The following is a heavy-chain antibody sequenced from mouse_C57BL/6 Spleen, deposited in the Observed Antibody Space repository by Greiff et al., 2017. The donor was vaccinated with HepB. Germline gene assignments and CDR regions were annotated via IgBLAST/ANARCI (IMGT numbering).Heavy chain of an antibody. J-gene: IGHJ4*01. CDR1: GYTFTSYW. D-gene: IGHD1-1*01. V-gene: IGHV1-69*01. CDR3: ARRETTVGPYAMDY. Sequence: VQLQQSGAELVMPGASVKLSCKASGYTFTSYWMHWVKQRPGQGLEWIGEIDPSDSYTNYNQKFKGKSTLTVDKSSSTAYMQLSSLTSEDSAVYYCARRETTVGPYAMDYWGQGTSVTVSS. CDR2: IDPSDSYT.